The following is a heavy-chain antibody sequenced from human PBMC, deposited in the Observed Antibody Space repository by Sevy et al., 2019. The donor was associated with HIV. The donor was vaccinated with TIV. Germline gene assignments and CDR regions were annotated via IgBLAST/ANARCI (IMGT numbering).Heavy chain of an antibody. D-gene: IGHD1-26*01. CDR1: GFTFSSYS. CDR3: ESDREEKFDY. V-gene: IGHV3-21*01. CDR2: ISSSSSYI. J-gene: IGHJ4*02. Sequence: GGSLRLSCSASGFTFSSYSMNWVRQAPGKGLEWVSSISSSSSYIYYADSVKGRFTNSRDNAKNSLYLKMNSLRADDTAVYYCESDREEKFDYWGQGTLVTVSS.